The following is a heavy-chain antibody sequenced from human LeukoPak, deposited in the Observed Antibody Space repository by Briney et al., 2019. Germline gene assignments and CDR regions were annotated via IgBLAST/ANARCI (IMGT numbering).Heavy chain of an antibody. CDR1: GYTFTGYY. V-gene: IGHV1-2*02. Sequence: ASVKVSCKASGYTFTGYYMHWVRQAPGQGLEWMGWINPNSGGTNYAQKFQGRVTMTTDTYTSTAYMELRSLRSDDTAVYYCARDWVSHIVVVPAAIGYWGQGTLVTVSS. J-gene: IGHJ4*02. CDR2: INPNSGGT. D-gene: IGHD2-2*01. CDR3: ARDWVSHIVVVPAAIGY.